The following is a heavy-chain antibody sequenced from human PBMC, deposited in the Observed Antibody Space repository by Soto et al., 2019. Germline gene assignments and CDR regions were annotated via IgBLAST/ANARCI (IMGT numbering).Heavy chain of an antibody. J-gene: IGHJ4*02. V-gene: IGHV4-59*01. CDR1: GDSISSYY. CDR3: ALRSMAVVPEY. CDR2: LYYGRSA. Sequence: QVQLQESGPGLVKPSETLSLTCAVSGDSISSYYCMWIRQPPGKGLESIGYLYYGRSATYNPSLKSRATLAGDTSPNQCSLRLSSMTAADTAVYYCALRSMAVVPEYWGQGTLVTVSS. D-gene: IGHD3-22*01.